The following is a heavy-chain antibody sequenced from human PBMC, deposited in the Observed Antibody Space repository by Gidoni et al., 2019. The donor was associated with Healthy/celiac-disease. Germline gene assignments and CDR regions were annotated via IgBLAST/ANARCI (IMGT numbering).Heavy chain of an antibody. J-gene: IGHJ4*02. CDR2: SRNKANSYST. V-gene: IGHV3-72*01. D-gene: IGHD5-18*01. Sequence: EVQLVESGGGLVQPGGSLRLSGAASGFTFSDHYMDWVRQAPGKGLEWVGRSRNKANSYSTEYAASVKGRFTISRDDSKNSLYLQMSSLITEDTAVYYCARGGDSYGYWSADYWGQGTLVTVSS. CDR1: GFTFSDHY. CDR3: ARGGDSYGYWSADY.